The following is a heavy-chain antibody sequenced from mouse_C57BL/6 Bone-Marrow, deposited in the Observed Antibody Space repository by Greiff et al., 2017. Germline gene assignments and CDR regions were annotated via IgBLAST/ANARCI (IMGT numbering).Heavy chain of an antibody. J-gene: IGHJ3*01. D-gene: IGHD2-5*01. CDR3: ARRYSNGFAY. V-gene: IGHV1-18*01. CDR1: GYTFTDYN. CDR2: INPNNGGT. Sequence: EVQLVESGPELVKPGASVKIPCKASGYTFTDYNMDWVKQSHGKSLEWIGDINPNNGGTIYNQKFKGKATLTVDKSSSTAYMELRSLTSEDTAVYYCARRYSNGFAYWGQGTLVTVSA.